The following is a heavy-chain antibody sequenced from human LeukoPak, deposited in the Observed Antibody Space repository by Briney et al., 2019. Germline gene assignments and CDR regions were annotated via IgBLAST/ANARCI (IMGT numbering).Heavy chain of an antibody. CDR2: FGGDGKT. CDR3: AKDLWGWSVMDV. Sequence: GGSLRLSCAASGFIFSPSAMCWVRQAPGKGLEWVSGFGGDGKTYYADSVKGRFTISRDNSKNRLYLHMDSLREEDTALYYCAKDLWGWSVMDVWGQGTTVTVSS. V-gene: IGHV3-23*01. J-gene: IGHJ6*02. D-gene: IGHD6-19*01. CDR1: GFIFSPSA.